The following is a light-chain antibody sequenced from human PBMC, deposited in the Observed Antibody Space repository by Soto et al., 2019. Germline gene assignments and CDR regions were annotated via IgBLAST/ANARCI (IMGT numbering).Light chain of an antibody. CDR2: AAS. V-gene: IGKV1-9*01. CDR1: QGISSY. CDR3: QQLYSYPIT. Sequence: DIQLTQSPSFLSASVGDRVTITCRASQGISSYLAWYQQKPGKAPKLLIYAASTLQSGVPSRFSGSVSGTEFTLTISSLQPEDFATYYCQQLYSYPITFGQGTRLEIK. J-gene: IGKJ5*01.